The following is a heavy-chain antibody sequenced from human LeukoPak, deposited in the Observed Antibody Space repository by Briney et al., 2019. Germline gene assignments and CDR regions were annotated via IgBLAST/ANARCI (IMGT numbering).Heavy chain of an antibody. CDR3: ARDGLELRLGQFSFMYGFDI. D-gene: IGHD3-16*02. V-gene: IGHV3-48*01. J-gene: IGHJ3*02. CDR1: GFTFSSYS. Sequence: GGSLRLSCAASGFTFSSYSMNWVRQAPGKGLEWVSYISSSSSTIYYADSVKGRFTISRDNAKNSLYLQMTSLRAEDTAVYYCARDGLELRLGQFSFMYGFDIWGQGTVVTVSS. CDR2: ISSSSSTI.